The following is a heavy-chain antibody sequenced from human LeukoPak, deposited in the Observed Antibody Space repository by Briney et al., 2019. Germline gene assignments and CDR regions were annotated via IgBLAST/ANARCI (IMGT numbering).Heavy chain of an antibody. J-gene: IGHJ4*02. D-gene: IGHD6-13*01. V-gene: IGHV1-8*01. Sequence: VASVTVSFKASGYTFTSYDINWVRQATGQGLEWMGWMNPNSGNTGYAQKFQGRVTMIRNTSISTAYMELSSLRSEDTAVYYCARVQGSSWTFDYWGQGTLVTVSS. CDR2: MNPNSGNT. CDR1: GYTFTSYD. CDR3: ARVQGSSWTFDY.